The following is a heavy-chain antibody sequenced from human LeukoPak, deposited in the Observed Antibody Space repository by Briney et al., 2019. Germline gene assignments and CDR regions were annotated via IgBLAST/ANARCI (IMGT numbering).Heavy chain of an antibody. Sequence: SETLSLTCTVSGGSINSYYWSWIRQPPGRGLEWIGYIFYTGSTNHNPSLQSRVTISVDTSRNQFSLTLSSVTAADTAVYFCARGPTRQYFDYWGQGTLVTVSS. V-gene: IGHV4-59*01. J-gene: IGHJ4*02. CDR2: IFYTGST. D-gene: IGHD6-6*01. CDR1: GGSINSYY. CDR3: ARGPTRQYFDY.